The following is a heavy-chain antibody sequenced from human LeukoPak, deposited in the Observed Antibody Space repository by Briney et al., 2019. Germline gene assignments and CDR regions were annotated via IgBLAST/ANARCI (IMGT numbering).Heavy chain of an antibody. CDR3: ARHRLGTFYYYYYGMDV. J-gene: IGHJ6*02. CDR1: GGSISSYY. V-gene: IGHV4-59*08. CDR2: IYYSGST. D-gene: IGHD7-27*01. Sequence: PSETLSLTCTVSGGSISSYYWSWIRQPPGKGLEWIGYIYYSGSTNYSPSLKSRVTISVDTSKNQFSLKLSSVTAADTAVYYCARHRLGTFYYYYYGMDVWGQGTTVTVSS.